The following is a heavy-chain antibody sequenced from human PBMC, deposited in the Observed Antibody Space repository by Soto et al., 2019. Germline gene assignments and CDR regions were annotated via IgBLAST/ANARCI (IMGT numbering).Heavy chain of an antibody. Sequence: QLQLQESGSRLVKPSQTLPLTCAVSGGSISNGGYSWSWLRQPPGKGLEWIGFVSHSGNTYYNPSLRSRVMISIDNSRHHFSLGLKSVTAADTAMYYCARTSYDILTGRLDAFDVWGQGTMVTVSS. D-gene: IGHD3-9*01. CDR1: GGSISNGGYS. CDR3: ARTSYDILTGRLDAFDV. CDR2: VSHSGNT. J-gene: IGHJ3*01. V-gene: IGHV4-30-2*01.